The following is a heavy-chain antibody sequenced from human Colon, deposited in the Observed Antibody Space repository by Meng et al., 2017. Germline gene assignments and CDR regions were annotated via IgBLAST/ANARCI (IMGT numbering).Heavy chain of an antibody. CDR3: ASRGFSYGYVSF. V-gene: IGHV4-4*02. D-gene: IGHD5-18*01. Sequence: ESGPGLVKPAGTLSLTCAFSGGSLSNSNWWSWVRQSTGKRLEWIGEIYHSGNTNYNPSLKSRVTISVDKSKNQFSLKVSSVTAADTAVYYCASRGFSYGYVSFWGQGTLVTVSS. CDR1: GGSLSNSNW. CDR2: IYHSGNT. J-gene: IGHJ4*02.